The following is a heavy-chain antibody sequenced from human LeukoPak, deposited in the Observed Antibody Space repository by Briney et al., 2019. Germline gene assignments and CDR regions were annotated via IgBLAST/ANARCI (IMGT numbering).Heavy chain of an antibody. D-gene: IGHD4-17*01. CDR2: INHGGST. V-gene: IGHV4-34*01. CDR1: GGSFSGYY. Sequence: KSSETLSLTCAVYGGSFSGYYWSWIRQPPGKGLEWIGEINHGGSTNYNPSLKSRVTISVDTSKNQFSLKLSSVTAADTAVYYRARRTRGATVTKDAFDIWGQGTMVTVSS. CDR3: ARRTRGATVTKDAFDI. J-gene: IGHJ3*02.